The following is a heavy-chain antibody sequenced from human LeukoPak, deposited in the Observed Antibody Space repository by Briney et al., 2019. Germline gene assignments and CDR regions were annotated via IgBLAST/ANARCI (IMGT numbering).Heavy chain of an antibody. J-gene: IGHJ6*03. Sequence: PGGSLRLSCAASGSSFSSYEMNWVRQAPGKGLEWVSYISSSGSPTYYADSVKGRFTISRDNAKNSLYLQMNSLRAEDTTVYYCACRDCSGGTCYDYYYFMDVWGKGTTVTVSS. CDR3: ACRDCSGGTCYDYYYFMDV. D-gene: IGHD2-15*01. CDR1: GSSFSSYE. V-gene: IGHV3-48*03. CDR2: ISSSGSPT.